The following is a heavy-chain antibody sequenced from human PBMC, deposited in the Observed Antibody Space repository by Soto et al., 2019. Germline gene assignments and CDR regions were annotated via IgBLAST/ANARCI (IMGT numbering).Heavy chain of an antibody. J-gene: IGHJ3*02. Sequence: QVQLQESGPGLVKPSETLSLTCNVSGGSISSYYWSWIRQPPGQGLDWLGYIYYSGNTIYNPSLKSRITMSLDTSKNQFSLTLSSVTAADTAVYYCARLGGVPTRPPSFDIWGRGTMVTVSP. CDR3: ARLGGVPTRPPSFDI. V-gene: IGHV4-59*08. CDR1: GGSISSYY. D-gene: IGHD6-6*01. CDR2: IYYSGNT.